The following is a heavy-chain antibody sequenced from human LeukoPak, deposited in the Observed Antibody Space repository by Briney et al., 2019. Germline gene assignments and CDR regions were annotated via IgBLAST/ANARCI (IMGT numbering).Heavy chain of an antibody. D-gene: IGHD1-26*01. Sequence: PGGSLRLSCAAPGFTFSAYAMTWVRQAPGKGPEWASSLNSNGGGTYYSDSVKGRFTISRDNSKNTLHLQMHSLRADDTALYYCAKATYSGSFPYLDYWGRGTLVTVSS. CDR3: AKATYSGSFPYLDY. V-gene: IGHV3-23*01. J-gene: IGHJ4*02. CDR1: GFTFSAYA. CDR2: LNSNGGGT.